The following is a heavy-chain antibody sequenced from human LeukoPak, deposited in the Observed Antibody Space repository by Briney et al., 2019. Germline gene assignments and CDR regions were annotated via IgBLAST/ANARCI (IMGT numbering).Heavy chain of an antibody. J-gene: IGHJ6*03. Sequence: GASVKVSCKASGYTFTGYYMHWVRQAPGQGLEWMGWINPNSGGTNYAQKFQGRVTMTRDTSISTAYMELSRLRSDDTAVYYCARIEIYSNYYMDVWGKGTTVTVSS. D-gene: IGHD4-11*01. CDR3: ARIEIYSNYYMDV. V-gene: IGHV1-2*02. CDR2: INPNSGGT. CDR1: GYTFTGYY.